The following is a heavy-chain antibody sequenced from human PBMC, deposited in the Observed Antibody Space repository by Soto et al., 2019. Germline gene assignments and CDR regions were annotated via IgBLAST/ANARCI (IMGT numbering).Heavy chain of an antibody. CDR1: GFTFSSYS. V-gene: IGHV3-21*01. J-gene: IGHJ4*02. D-gene: IGHD1-26*01. CDR2: ISSSSSYI. Sequence: PGGSLRLSCAASGFTFSSYSMSWVRQAPGKGLEWVSSISSSSSYIYYADSVKGRFTISRDNAENSLYLQMNSLRAEDTAVYYCARGSAGSHPFDYWGRGTLVTVSS. CDR3: ARGSAGSHPFDY.